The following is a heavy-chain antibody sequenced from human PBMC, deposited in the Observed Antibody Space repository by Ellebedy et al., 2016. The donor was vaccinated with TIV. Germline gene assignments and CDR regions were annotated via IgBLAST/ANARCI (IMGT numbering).Heavy chain of an antibody. CDR3: ARHAAGGWYALDY. D-gene: IGHD6-19*01. Sequence: MPSETLSLTCTSPGVSIRGYFWSWVRQPPGKGLEWVAYMSDGGTISYNPSLTSRATVSLDMSKNFFSLKLTSVTAADTAIYYCARHAAGGWYALDYWGQGTLVTVSS. CDR1: GVSIRGYF. J-gene: IGHJ4*02. CDR2: MSDGGTI. V-gene: IGHV4-59*08.